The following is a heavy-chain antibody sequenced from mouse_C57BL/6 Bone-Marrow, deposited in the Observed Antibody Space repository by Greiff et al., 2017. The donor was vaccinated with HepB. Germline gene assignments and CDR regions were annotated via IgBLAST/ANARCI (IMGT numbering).Heavy chain of an antibody. D-gene: IGHD2-3*01. J-gene: IGHJ4*01. V-gene: IGHV5-12*01. Sequence: EVKLMESGGGLVQPGGSLKLSCAASGFTFSDYYMYWVRQTPEKRLEWVAYISNGGGSTYYPDTVKGRFTISRDNAKNTLYLQMSRLKSEDTAMYYCARRDGYYFFYAMDYWGQGTSVTVSS. CDR1: GFTFSDYY. CDR2: ISNGGGST. CDR3: ARRDGYYFFYAMDY.